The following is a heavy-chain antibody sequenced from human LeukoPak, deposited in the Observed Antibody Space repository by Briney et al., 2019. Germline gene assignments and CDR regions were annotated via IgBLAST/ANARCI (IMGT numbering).Heavy chain of an antibody. D-gene: IGHD3-22*01. CDR2: ISGSGGST. CDR1: GFTFSSYA. V-gene: IGHV3-23*01. J-gene: IGHJ4*02. Sequence: GGSLRLSCAASGFTFSSYAMSWVRQAPGKGLEWVSAISGSGGSTYYADSVKGRFTISRDNSKNTLYLQMNSLRAEDTAVYYCAKDRGVGVVVVITTDWDYWGQGTLVTVSS. CDR3: AKDRGVGVVVVITTDWDY.